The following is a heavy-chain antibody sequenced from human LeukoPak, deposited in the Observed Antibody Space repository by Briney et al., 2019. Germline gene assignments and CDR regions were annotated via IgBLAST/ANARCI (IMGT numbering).Heavy chain of an antibody. V-gene: IGHV4-39*07. Sequence: PSETLSFTCTVSGGSIRSSSYYWCWIRQPPGKSLEWIGNIYYTVSTYYNSSLKSRVTMSVDTSKNQFSLNLSSVTAADTAVYYCARVGGYYDTNGYCDYWGQGTLVTVSS. D-gene: IGHD3-22*01. J-gene: IGHJ4*02. CDR3: ARVGGYYDTNGYCDY. CDR1: GGSIRSSSYY. CDR2: IYYTVST.